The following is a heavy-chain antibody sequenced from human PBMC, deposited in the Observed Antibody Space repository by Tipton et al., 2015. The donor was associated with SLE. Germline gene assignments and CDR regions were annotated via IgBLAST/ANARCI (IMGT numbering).Heavy chain of an antibody. CDR3: VKDRARGVLDAFDI. Sequence: SLRLSCAASGFTFSSYGMHWVRQAPGKGLEWVAVISYDGSNKYYADSVKGRFTISRDNSKNTLYLQMNSLRAEDTAVYYCVKDRARGVLDAFDIWGQGTMVTVSS. V-gene: IGHV3-30*18. D-gene: IGHD3-10*01. CDR2: ISYDGSNK. CDR1: GFTFSSYG. J-gene: IGHJ3*02.